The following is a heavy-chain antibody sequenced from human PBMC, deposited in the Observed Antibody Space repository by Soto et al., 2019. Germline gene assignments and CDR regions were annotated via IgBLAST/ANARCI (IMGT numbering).Heavy chain of an antibody. V-gene: IGHV5-10-1*01. Sequence: GESLKISCKGSGYSFTSYWISWVRQMPGKGLEWMGRIDPSDSYTNYSPSFQGHVTISADKSISTAYLQWSSLKASDTAMYYCARQKKSIAAQGWFAPGGQETLVTVPS. CDR1: GYSFTSYW. D-gene: IGHD6-6*01. J-gene: IGHJ5*02. CDR2: IDPSDSYT. CDR3: ARQKKSIAAQGWFAP.